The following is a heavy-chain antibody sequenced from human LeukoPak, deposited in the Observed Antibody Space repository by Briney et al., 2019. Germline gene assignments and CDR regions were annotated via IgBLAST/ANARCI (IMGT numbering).Heavy chain of an antibody. CDR1: SYSISSGYY. CDR2: ISHSGST. V-gene: IGHV4-38-2*02. J-gene: IGHJ4*02. D-gene: IGHD3-10*01. Sequence: SETLSLTCTVSSYSISSGYYWGWIRQPPGKGLERIGSISHSGSTYYNPSLKSRVTISVDTSKNQFSLKLSSVTAADTAVYYCARAGSLGGTTGYWGQGTLVTVSS. CDR3: ARAGSLGGTTGY.